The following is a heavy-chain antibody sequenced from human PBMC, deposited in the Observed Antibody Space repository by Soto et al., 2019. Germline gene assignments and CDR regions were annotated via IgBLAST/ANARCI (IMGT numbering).Heavy chain of an antibody. Sequence: QVQLQQWGAGLLKPSETLSLTCAVYGGSFSGYYWSWIRQPPWKGLEWIGEINHSGSTNYNPSLKSRVTISVDTSKNQFSLKLSSVTAADTAVYYCARQVYYDIDYWGQGTLVTVSS. D-gene: IGHD3-22*01. V-gene: IGHV4-34*01. CDR1: GGSFSGYY. CDR2: INHSGST. J-gene: IGHJ4*02. CDR3: ARQVYYDIDY.